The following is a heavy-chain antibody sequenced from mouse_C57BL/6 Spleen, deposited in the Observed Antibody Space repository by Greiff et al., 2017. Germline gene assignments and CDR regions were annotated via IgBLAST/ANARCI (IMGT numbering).Heavy chain of an antibody. Sequence: QVHVKQSGAELVRPGTSVKVSCKASGYAFTNYLIEWVKQRPGQGLEWIGVINPGSGGTNYNEKFKGKATLTADKSSSTAYMQLSSLTSEESAVYFCTREGGYGPYAMDYWGQGTSVTVSS. D-gene: IGHD2-10*02. CDR3: TREGGYGPYAMDY. J-gene: IGHJ4*01. CDR1: GYAFTNYL. CDR2: INPGSGGT. V-gene: IGHV1-54*01.